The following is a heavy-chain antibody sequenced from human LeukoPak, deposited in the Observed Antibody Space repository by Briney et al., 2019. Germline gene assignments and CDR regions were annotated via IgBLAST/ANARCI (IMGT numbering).Heavy chain of an antibody. D-gene: IGHD2-8*01. CDR1: GGSISSGSYY. V-gene: IGHV4-61*02. Sequence: PSETLSLTCTVSGGSISSGSYYWSWIRQPAGKALEWIGRIYSSGSTNYNPSLKSRVTISVDTSKNQFSLKLSSVTAADTAVYYCARRAWSYYFDYWGQGTLVTVSS. J-gene: IGHJ4*02. CDR3: ARRAWSYYFDY. CDR2: IYSSGST.